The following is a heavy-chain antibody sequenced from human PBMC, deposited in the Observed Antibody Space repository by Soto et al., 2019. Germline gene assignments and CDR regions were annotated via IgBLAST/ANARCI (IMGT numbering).Heavy chain of an antibody. CDR2: IIPIFGTA. D-gene: IGHD3-9*01. V-gene: IGHV1-69*13. Sequence: SVKVSCKASGGTFSSYAISWVRQAPGQGLEWMGGIIPIFGTANYAQKFQGRVMITADESTSTAYMELSSLRSEDTAVYYCARDPRIAARPGFRYFDWLSYYYYGMDVWGQGTTVTVSS. J-gene: IGHJ6*02. CDR3: ARDPRIAARPGFRYFDWLSYYYYGMDV. CDR1: GGTFSSYA.